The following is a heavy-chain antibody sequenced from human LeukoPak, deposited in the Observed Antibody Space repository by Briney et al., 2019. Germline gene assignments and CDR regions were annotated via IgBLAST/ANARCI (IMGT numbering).Heavy chain of an antibody. V-gene: IGHV3-48*01. CDR2: ISSSSSTI. J-gene: IGHJ6*02. CDR1: GFTFSSYS. CDR3: ARDSMGPYYYYYYGMDV. D-gene: IGHD3-10*01. Sequence: PGGSLRLSCAASGFTFSSYSMNWVRQAPGKGLEWVSYISSSSSTIYYADSVKGRFTISRDNAENSLYLQMNSLRAEDTAVYYCARDSMGPYYYYYYGMDVWGQGTTVTVSS.